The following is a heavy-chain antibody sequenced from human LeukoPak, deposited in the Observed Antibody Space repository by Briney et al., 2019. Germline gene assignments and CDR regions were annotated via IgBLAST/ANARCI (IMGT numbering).Heavy chain of an antibody. CDR1: GFTFSSYW. Sequence: GGSLRLSCAASGFTFSSYWMHWVRQAPGKGLVWVSRINSDGSSTSYADSVKGRFTISRDNAKNTLYLQMNSLRAEDTAVYYCAIDPPDSGWAFWSWGQGALVTVSS. D-gene: IGHD6-19*01. CDR3: AIDPPDSGWAFWS. CDR2: INSDGSST. V-gene: IGHV3-74*01. J-gene: IGHJ5*02.